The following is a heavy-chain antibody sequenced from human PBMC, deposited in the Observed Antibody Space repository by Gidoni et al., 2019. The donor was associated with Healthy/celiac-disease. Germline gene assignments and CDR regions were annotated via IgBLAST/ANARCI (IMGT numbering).Heavy chain of an antibody. CDR3: ARSAAAGTPLGPYY. J-gene: IGHJ4*02. V-gene: IGHV4-38-2*02. CDR1: GYSISSGYY. Sequence: QVQLQESGPGLVMPSETLSLTCTVSGYSISSGYYWGWIRQPPGKGLEWIGSIYHSGSTYYNPSLKSRVTISVDTSKNQFSLKLSSVTAADTAVYYCARSAAAGTPLGPYYWGQGTLVTVSS. D-gene: IGHD6-13*01. CDR2: IYHSGST.